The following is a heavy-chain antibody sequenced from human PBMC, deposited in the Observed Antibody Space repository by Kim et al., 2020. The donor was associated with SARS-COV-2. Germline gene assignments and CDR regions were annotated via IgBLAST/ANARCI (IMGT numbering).Heavy chain of an antibody. Sequence: AVSVKGRFTISRDNSKNTLYLQMNSLRAQDTAVYYCARSRSGSYKSPFDYWGQGTLVTVSS. CDR3: ARSRSGSYKSPFDY. D-gene: IGHD3-10*01. V-gene: IGHV3-30*01. J-gene: IGHJ4*02.